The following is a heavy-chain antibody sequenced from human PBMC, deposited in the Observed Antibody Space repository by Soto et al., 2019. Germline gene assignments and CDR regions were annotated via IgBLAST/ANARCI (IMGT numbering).Heavy chain of an antibody. Sequence: TSETLSLTCTVSGGSIDKSTYYWCWIRQPPGKALEWIGSIYYSGSTYYYPSFKSRVTISVDTSRNQFSLKLSSVTAADTAVYYCARTESGTFDPWGQGTLVTVSS. CDR2: IYYSGST. V-gene: IGHV4-39*01. J-gene: IGHJ5*02. CDR3: ARTESGTFDP. D-gene: IGHD1-7*01. CDR1: GGSIDKSTYY.